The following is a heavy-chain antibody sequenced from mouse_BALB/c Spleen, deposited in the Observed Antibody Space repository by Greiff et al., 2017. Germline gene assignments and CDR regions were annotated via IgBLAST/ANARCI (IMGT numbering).Heavy chain of an antibody. CDR1: GYAFSSSW. Sequence: QVQLQQSGPELVKPGASVKISCKASGYAFSSSWMNWVKQRPGQGLEWIGRIYPGDGDTNYNGKFKGKATLTADKSSSTAYMQLSSLTSVDSAVYFCARGNWDGAMDYWGQGTSVTVSS. V-gene: IGHV1-82*01. CDR2: IYPGDGDT. D-gene: IGHD4-1*01. J-gene: IGHJ4*01. CDR3: ARGNWDGAMDY.